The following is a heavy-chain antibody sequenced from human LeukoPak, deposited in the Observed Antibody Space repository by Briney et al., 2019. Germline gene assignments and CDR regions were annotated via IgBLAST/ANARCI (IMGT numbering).Heavy chain of an antibody. J-gene: IGHJ4*02. CDR2: IYYSGST. V-gene: IGHV4-39*07. CDR1: GGSISSSSYY. Sequence: SETLSLTCTVSGGSISSSSYYWGWIRQPPGKGLEWIGSIYYSGSTYYNPSLKSRATISVDTSKNQFSLKLSSVTAADTAVYYCARDMGYDFWSGYYTGGFDYWGQGTLVTVSS. CDR3: ARDMGYDFWSGYYTGGFDY. D-gene: IGHD3-3*01.